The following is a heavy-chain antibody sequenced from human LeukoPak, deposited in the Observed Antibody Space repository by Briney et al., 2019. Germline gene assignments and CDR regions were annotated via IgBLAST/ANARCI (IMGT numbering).Heavy chain of an antibody. D-gene: IGHD1-14*01. CDR3: ARSPGPLVDWFDP. CDR2: IYPNSGGT. Sequence: ASEKVSCKASGYTFTGYDMHWVRQAHGQGLGLMGWIYPNSGGTNYAQKFQGSVTMTRDTSISTAYMELSRLRSDDTAVYYCARSPGPLVDWFDPWGQGTLVTVSS. CDR1: GYTFTGYD. V-gene: IGHV1-2*02. J-gene: IGHJ5*02.